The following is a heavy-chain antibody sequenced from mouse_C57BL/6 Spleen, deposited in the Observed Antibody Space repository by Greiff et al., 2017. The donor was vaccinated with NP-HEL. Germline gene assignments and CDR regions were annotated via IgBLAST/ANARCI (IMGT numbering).Heavy chain of an antibody. CDR2: IHPNSGST. D-gene: IGHD1-1*01. Sequence: VQLQQSGAELVKPGASVKLSCKASGYTFTSYWMHWVKQRPGQGLEWIGMIHPNSGSTNYNEKFKSKATLTVDKSSSTAYMQLSSLTSEDSAVYYCAWVVATGYLDYWGQGTTLTVSS. V-gene: IGHV1-64*01. J-gene: IGHJ2*01. CDR3: AWVVATGYLDY. CDR1: GYTFTSYW.